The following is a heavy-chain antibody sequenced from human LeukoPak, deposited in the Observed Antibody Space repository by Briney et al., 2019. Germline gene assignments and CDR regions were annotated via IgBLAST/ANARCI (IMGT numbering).Heavy chain of an antibody. Sequence: ASVKVSCKASGYTFTSYAMHWVRQAPGQRLEWMGWINAGNGNTKYSQKFQGRVTITRDTSASTAYMELSSLRSEDTAVYYCARGDVWSGYYDYYYYGMDVWGQGTTVTASS. J-gene: IGHJ6*02. CDR1: GYTFTSYA. CDR3: ARGDVWSGYYDYYYYGMDV. V-gene: IGHV1-3*01. CDR2: INAGNGNT. D-gene: IGHD3-3*01.